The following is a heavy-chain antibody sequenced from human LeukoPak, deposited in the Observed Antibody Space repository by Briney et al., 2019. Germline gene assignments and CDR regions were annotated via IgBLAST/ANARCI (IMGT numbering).Heavy chain of an antibody. CDR3: ARAPKTGYSSSWYGQSDAFDI. CDR1: GGSISSGGYY. CDR2: IYYSGST. D-gene: IGHD6-13*01. V-gene: IGHV4-31*03. J-gene: IGHJ3*02. Sequence: PSQTLSLTCTASGGSISSGGYYWSWIRQHPGKGLEWIVYIYYSGSTYYNPSLKSRVIISVDTSKNQFSLKLSSVTAADTAVYYCARAPKTGYSSSWYGQSDAFDIWGQGTMVTVSS.